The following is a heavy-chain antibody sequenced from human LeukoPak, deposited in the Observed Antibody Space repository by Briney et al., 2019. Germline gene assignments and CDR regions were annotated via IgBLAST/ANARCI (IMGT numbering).Heavy chain of an antibody. D-gene: IGHD2-2*02. CDR1: GYTFTSYD. J-gene: IGHJ3*02. V-gene: IGHV1-8*01. Sequence: ASVKVSCKASGYTFTSYDINWVRQATGQGLGWMGWMNPNSGNTGYAQKFQGRVTMTRNTSISTAYMELSSLRSEDTAVYYCARGRGRYCSSTSCHRAFDIWGQGTMVTVSS. CDR2: MNPNSGNT. CDR3: ARGRGRYCSSTSCHRAFDI.